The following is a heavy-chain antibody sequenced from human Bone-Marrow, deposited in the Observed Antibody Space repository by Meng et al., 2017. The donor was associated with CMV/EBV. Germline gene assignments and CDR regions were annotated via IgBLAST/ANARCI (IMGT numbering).Heavy chain of an antibody. J-gene: IGHJ4*02. V-gene: IGHV1-2*02. D-gene: IGHD2-2*01. CDR1: GYTFTGYY. CDR3: ARDLGYCSSTSCYGADY. Sequence: ASVKVSCKASGYTFTGYYMHWVRQAPGQGLEWMGWINPSSGGTNNAQKFQGRVTMTRDTSISTAYMELSRLRSDDTAVYYCARDLGYCSSTSCYGADYWGQGTRVTVSS. CDR2: INPSSGGT.